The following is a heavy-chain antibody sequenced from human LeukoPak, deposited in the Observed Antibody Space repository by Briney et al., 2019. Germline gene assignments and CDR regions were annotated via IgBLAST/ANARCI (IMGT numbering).Heavy chain of an antibody. V-gene: IGHV3-7*03. J-gene: IGHJ4*02. CDR3: ARSGGPRMTVFGVITHFAY. D-gene: IGHD3-3*01. CDR2: IKQDGGEE. CDR1: GFSLSGYW. Sequence: GGSLRLSCAVSGFSLSGYWMNWVRQAPGKGLEWVASIKQDGGEEYYVNSLKGRFTISRDITKNSLFLQMNSLRPEDTAVYYCARSGGPRMTVFGVITHFAYWGQGTLVTASS.